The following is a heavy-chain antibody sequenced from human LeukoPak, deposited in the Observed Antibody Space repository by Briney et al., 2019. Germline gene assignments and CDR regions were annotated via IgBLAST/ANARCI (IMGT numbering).Heavy chain of an antibody. CDR2: ISYSGST. CDR1: GGSISSSSYY. Sequence: SETLSLTCTVSGGSISSSSYYWGWIRQSPGKGLEWIGSISYSGSTYYNPSLKSRVTISVDTSTNQFSLRLSSVTAADTAVYYCASPITIFAVVTDYWGQGTLVTVSS. D-gene: IGHD3-3*01. V-gene: IGHV4-39*01. J-gene: IGHJ4*02. CDR3: ASPITIFAVVTDY.